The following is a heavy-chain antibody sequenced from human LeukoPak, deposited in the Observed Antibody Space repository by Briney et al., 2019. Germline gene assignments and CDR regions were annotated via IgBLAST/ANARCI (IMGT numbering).Heavy chain of an antibody. Sequence: GESLKISCKGSGYNFTSYWIGWVRQMPGKGLEWMGIIYLGDSDTRYSPSLQGQVTISADKSTNTAYLQWSSLKASDTGMYYCARQRGYRMTKDGFDVWGQGTMVTVSS. J-gene: IGHJ3*01. CDR2: IYLGDSDT. CDR1: GYNFTSYW. D-gene: IGHD2-2*03. V-gene: IGHV5-51*01. CDR3: ARQRGYRMTKDGFDV.